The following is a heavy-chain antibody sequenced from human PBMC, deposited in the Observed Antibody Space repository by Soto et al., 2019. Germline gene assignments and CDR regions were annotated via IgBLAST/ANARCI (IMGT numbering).Heavy chain of an antibody. Sequence: ASVKVSCKASGYTFTGYYMYWVRQAPGQGLEWMGWINPNSGGTNYAQKFQGRVTMTRDTSISTAYMELSRLRSDDTAVYYCARDEGRSSTSCAFAFDIWGQGTMVTVSS. D-gene: IGHD2-2*01. V-gene: IGHV1-2*02. CDR1: GYTFTGYY. CDR2: INPNSGGT. CDR3: ARDEGRSSTSCAFAFDI. J-gene: IGHJ3*02.